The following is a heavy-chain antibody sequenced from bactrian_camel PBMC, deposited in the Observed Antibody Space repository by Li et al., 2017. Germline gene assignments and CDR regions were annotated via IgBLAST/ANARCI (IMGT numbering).Heavy chain of an antibody. J-gene: IGHJ7*01. CDR1: GFTFSDYQ. CDR2: ITSGSST. V-gene: IGHV3S40*01. Sequence: VQLVESGGGLVQPGGSLRLSCVASGFTFSDYQMSWVRQAPGKGLEWVSAITSGSSTYYADSMKGRFTISRDNAKNMVHLQMNSLKSEDTGVYYCVRPPHDDRDYWGNGTQVTVS.